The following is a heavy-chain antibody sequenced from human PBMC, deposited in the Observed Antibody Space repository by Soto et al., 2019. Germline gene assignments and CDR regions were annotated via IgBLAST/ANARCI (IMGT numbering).Heavy chain of an antibody. Sequence: QVQLVESGGGVVQPGRSLRLSCAASGFTFSSYGMHWVRQAPGKGLEWVAVIWYDGSNKYYADSVKGRFTISRDNSKNTLYLQMNSLIAEDTAVYYSARDRDGYNYFDYWGQGTLVTVSS. CDR2: IWYDGSNK. CDR1: GFTFSSYG. V-gene: IGHV3-33*01. D-gene: IGHD5-12*01. J-gene: IGHJ4*02. CDR3: ARDRDGYNYFDY.